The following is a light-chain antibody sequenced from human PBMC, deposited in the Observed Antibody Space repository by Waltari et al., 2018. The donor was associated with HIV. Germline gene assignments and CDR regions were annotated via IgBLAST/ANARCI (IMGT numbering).Light chain of an antibody. CDR1: TLPKQY. CDR2: KDS. J-gene: IGLJ2*01. Sequence: SYELTQPPSVSVSPGQTARITCSGDTLPKQYAFWYQQKPGQAPVLGMYKDSERPSGIPERFSGSSSGTQVTLTVSGVQAEDEAAYYCQSTDSSGTYVIFGGGTKLTVL. CDR3: QSTDSSGTYVI. V-gene: IGLV3-25*03.